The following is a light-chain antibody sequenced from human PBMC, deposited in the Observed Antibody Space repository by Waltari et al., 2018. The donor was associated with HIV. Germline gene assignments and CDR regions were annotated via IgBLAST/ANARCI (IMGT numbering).Light chain of an antibody. Sequence: QSALTQPASVSGSPGQWITISCTGTSSDVGGENYVSWYQPHPGKAPKIMLYDVSILPSGVSTRFADSKSGDTASLTISGLQAEDEAYYYCSSYTSSSTRVFGTGTKVTVL. CDR2: DVS. CDR3: SSYTSSSTRV. CDR1: SSDVGGENY. V-gene: IGLV2-14*03. J-gene: IGLJ1*01.